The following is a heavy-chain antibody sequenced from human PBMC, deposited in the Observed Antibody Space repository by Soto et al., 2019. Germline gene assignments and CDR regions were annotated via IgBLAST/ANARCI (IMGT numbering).Heavy chain of an antibody. Sequence: SETLSLTCAVYGGSFSGYYWSWIRQPPGKGLEWIGEINHSGSTNYNPSLKSRVTISVDTSKNQFSLKLSSVTAADTAVYFCAIRKGPNYDFWSGYYYYFDYWGQGTLVTVSS. V-gene: IGHV4-34*01. CDR1: GGSFSGYY. D-gene: IGHD3-3*01. CDR2: INHSGST. J-gene: IGHJ4*02. CDR3: AIRKGPNYDFWSGYYYYFDY.